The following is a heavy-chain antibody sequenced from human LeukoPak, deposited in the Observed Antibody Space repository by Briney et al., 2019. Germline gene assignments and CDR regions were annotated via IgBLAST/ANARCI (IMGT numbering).Heavy chain of an antibody. CDR1: GYTFTSYY. D-gene: IGHD3-10*01. V-gene: IGHV1-46*01. Sequence: GASVKVSCKASGYTFTSYYMHWVRQAPGQGLEWMGIINPSGGSTSYAQKFQGRVTMTRDMSTSTVYMELSSLRSEDTAVYYCARDGPLFYYGSGGSFDPWGQGTLVTVSS. CDR2: INPSGGST. CDR3: ARDGPLFYYGSGGSFDP. J-gene: IGHJ5*02.